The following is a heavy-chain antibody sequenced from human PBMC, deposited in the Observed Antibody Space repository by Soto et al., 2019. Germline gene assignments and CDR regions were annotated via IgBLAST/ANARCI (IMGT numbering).Heavy chain of an antibody. V-gene: IGHV4-31*03. CDR1: GCSISIGGYY. CDR2: IYYSGST. D-gene: IGHD3-3*01. CDR3: AGLTIFGVVQPDY. Sequence: SETLSLTCTVSGCSISIGGYYWSWILQHPGKGLEWIGYIYYSGSTYYNPSLKSRVTISVDTSKNQFSLKLSSVTAADTAVYYCAGLTIFGVVQPDYWGQGTLVTVSS. J-gene: IGHJ4*02.